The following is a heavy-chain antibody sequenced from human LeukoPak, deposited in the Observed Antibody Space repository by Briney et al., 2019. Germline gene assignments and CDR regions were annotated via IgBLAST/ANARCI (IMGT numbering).Heavy chain of an antibody. CDR2: INVYNGKT. J-gene: IGHJ4*02. V-gene: IGHV1-18*01. D-gene: IGHD3-22*01. CDR3: ARDQGYYYDSTGYVFDS. CDR1: GYTFTNYG. Sequence: ASVKVSCKASGYTFTNYGISWVRQAPGQGLEWMAWINVYNGKTYYAQNFQGRVTMTTDTSTSTAYMELGNLRSDDTAVYYYARDQGYYYDSTGYVFDSWGQGTLVTVSS.